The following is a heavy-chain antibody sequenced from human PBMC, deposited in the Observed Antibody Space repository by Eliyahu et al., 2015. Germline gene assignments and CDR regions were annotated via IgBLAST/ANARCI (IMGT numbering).Heavy chain of an antibody. J-gene: IGHJ3*02. CDR3: ASRCTGTKTDDAFDI. CDR2: IYPGDSDT. V-gene: IGHV5-51*01. CDR1: GYSFTSYW. D-gene: IGHD2-8*01. Sequence: EVQLVQSGAEVKKPGESLKISCKGSGYSFTSYWXGWVRQMPGKGLEWMGIIYPGDSDTRYSPSFQGQVTISADKSISTAYLQWSSLKASDTAMYYCASRCTGTKTDDAFDIWGQGTMVTVSS.